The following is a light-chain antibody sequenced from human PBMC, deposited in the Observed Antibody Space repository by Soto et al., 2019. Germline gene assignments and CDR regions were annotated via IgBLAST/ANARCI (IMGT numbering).Light chain of an antibody. CDR3: SSYTSATTYV. J-gene: IGLJ1*01. V-gene: IGLV2-14*01. Sequence: QSALTQPASVSGSPGQSITISCTGTSSDVGAYNYDSWYQQYPGEAPKVIIYDVSHRPAVVSNRFSGSKSGNTASLTISGLQTQDEADYYCSSYTSATTYVFGTGTKVTVL. CDR2: DVS. CDR1: SSDVGAYNY.